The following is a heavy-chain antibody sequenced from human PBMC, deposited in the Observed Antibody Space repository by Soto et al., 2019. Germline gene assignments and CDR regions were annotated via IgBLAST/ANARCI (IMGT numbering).Heavy chain of an antibody. CDR2: IGTAGDT. CDR1: GFTFSSYD. J-gene: IGHJ4*02. V-gene: IGHV3-13*01. D-gene: IGHD3-16*01. CDR3: AREGLGGFEY. Sequence: PGWSLRLSCAASGFTFSSYDMHLVRQATGKGLEWVSAIGTAGDTYYPGSVKGRFTISRENAKNSLYLQMNSLRAGDTAVYYCAREGLGGFEYWGEGTLVTVSS.